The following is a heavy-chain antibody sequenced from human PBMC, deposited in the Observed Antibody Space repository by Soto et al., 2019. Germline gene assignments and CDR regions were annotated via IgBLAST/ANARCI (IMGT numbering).Heavy chain of an antibody. D-gene: IGHD4-4*01. CDR3: ARAWDSNYYGRPINH. V-gene: IGHV4-34*01. Sequence: QVQLQQWGAGLLKPSETLSLTCAVYGGSFSGYYWSWIRQPPGKGLEWIGEINHSRSTNYNPSLKSRVTISVDTSKNQFSLKLGSVTAADTAVYYCARAWDSNYYGRPINHWGQGTLVTVSS. J-gene: IGHJ4*02. CDR2: INHSRST. CDR1: GGSFSGYY.